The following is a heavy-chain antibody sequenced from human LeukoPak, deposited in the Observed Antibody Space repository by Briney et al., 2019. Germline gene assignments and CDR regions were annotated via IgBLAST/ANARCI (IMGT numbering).Heavy chain of an antibody. D-gene: IGHD2/OR15-2a*01. CDR2: IYTSGST. CDR1: GGSISSGSYY. J-gene: IGHJ5*02. V-gene: IGHV4-61*02. Sequence: SQTLSLTCTVSGGSISSGSYYWSWIRQPAGKGLEWIGRIYTSGSTNYNPSLKSRVTISVDTSKNQSSLKLSSVTAADTAVYYCARFLTRFDPWGQGTLVTVSS. CDR3: ARFLTRFDP.